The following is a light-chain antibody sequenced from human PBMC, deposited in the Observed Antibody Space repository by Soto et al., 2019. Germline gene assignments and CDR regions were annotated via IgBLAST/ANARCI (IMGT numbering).Light chain of an antibody. CDR3: CSRASGSSLCV. V-gene: IGLV2-23*02. CDR2: EVN. Sequence: QSVLTQPASVSGSPGQSITISCTGTNSDVGSYNVVSWYQQHPGKAPKLIIYEVNKGPSGVSKRLSGSKSCNTASLTTAGIEAEEEVDYYCCSRASGSSLCVFGGGTKLTV. J-gene: IGLJ3*02. CDR1: NSDVGSYNV.